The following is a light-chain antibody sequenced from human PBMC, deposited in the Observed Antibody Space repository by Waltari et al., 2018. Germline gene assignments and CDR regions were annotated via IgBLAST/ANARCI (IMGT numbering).Light chain of an antibody. V-gene: IGKV3-15*01. Sequence: EMVMTQSPATLSVFPGERATLSCRASQSIRSNLAWYQHKPGQAPRLLIYGASTRATCIPARFSGSGSGTEFTLTISSLQSEDFAVYFCQQYDNWLGTFGQGTKVEIK. CDR2: GAS. CDR3: QQYDNWLGT. CDR1: QSIRSN. J-gene: IGKJ1*01.